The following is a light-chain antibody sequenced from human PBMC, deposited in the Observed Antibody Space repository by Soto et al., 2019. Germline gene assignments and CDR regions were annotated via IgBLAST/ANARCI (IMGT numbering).Light chain of an antibody. J-gene: IGLJ1*01. CDR1: SSNIGAGYD. V-gene: IGLV1-40*01. CDR2: GTK. Sequence: QSALTQPPSVSGAPGQRVTISCSGSSSNIGAGYDVHWYQQLPGTAPKLLIYGTKNRPSGVPDRFSGSKSGTSASLAISGLQAEDEADYYCQSYDNGLSGRVFGTGTKVTVL. CDR3: QSYDNGLSGRV.